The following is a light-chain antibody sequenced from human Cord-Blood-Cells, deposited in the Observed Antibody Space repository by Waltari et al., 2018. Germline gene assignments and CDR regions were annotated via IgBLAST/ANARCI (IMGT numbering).Light chain of an antibody. CDR2: EGS. CDR1: SSDFESYNL. Sequence: QSALTQPASVSGSPGQSITISCTGTSSDFESYNLVSWYQQHPGKAPKLMIYEGSKRPSGVSNRFSGSKSGNTASLTISGLQAEDEADYYCCSYAGSSTYVFGTGTKVTVL. CDR3: CSYAGSSTYV. V-gene: IGLV2-23*01. J-gene: IGLJ1*01.